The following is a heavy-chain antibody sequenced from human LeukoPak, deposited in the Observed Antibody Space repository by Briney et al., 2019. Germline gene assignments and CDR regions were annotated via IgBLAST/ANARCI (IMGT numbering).Heavy chain of an antibody. Sequence: GGPLRLSCAASGFTVSSNYMSWVRQAPGKGLEWVSVIYSGGSTYYADSVKGRFTISRDNSKNTLYLQMNSLRAEDTAVYYCASWPYGDYYYGMDVWGQGTTVTVSS. CDR2: IYSGGST. V-gene: IGHV3-66*01. D-gene: IGHD4-17*01. CDR3: ASWPYGDYYYGMDV. J-gene: IGHJ6*02. CDR1: GFTVSSNY.